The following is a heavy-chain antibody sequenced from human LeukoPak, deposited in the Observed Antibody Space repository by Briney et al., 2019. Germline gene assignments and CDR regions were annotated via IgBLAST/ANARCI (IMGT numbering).Heavy chain of an antibody. CDR2: ISGNGGST. V-gene: IGHV3-23*01. CDR3: AQLLWKPYYFDY. CDR1: GVTFTNYA. Sequence: PGGSLRLSCAASGVTFTNYAMSWVRQTPGKGRECVSAISGNGGSTYYADSVKGRFTISRDNSRSTLYLQMNSLRAEDTAVYFCAQLLWKPYYFDYWGQGTLVTVSS. D-gene: IGHD2-21*01. J-gene: IGHJ4*02.